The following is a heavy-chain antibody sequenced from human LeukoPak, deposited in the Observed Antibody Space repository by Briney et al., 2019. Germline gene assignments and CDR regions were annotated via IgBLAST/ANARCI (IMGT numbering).Heavy chain of an antibody. CDR3: ARGGNHGDYWYFDL. D-gene: IGHD4-17*01. CDR1: GFTVKDNF. Sequence: PGGSLRLSCAASGFTVKDNFMSWVRQAPGKGPEWVANIKQDGSEKYYVDSVKGRFTISRDNAETSLHLQMNSLRAEDTAVYYCARGGNHGDYWYFDLWGRGTLVTVSS. J-gene: IGHJ2*01. V-gene: IGHV3-7*01. CDR2: IKQDGSEK.